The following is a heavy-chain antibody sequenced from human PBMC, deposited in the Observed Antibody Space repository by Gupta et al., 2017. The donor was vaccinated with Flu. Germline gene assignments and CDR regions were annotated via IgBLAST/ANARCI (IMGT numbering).Heavy chain of an antibody. V-gene: IGHV1-69*01. J-gene: IGHJ4*02. Sequence: QVQLVQSGAEVKKPGSSVKVSCKPYGVTFSTYAINWVRQAPGQGLEWMGGVIPVVGPPIYAPRFQGRVTITADESTSTAYMELRSLTSDDTAFYYFARKGGGHCSGGSCYSFDYWGQGTLVTVSS. CDR1: GVTFSTYA. D-gene: IGHD2-15*01. CDR2: VIPVVGPP. CDR3: ARKGGGHCSGGSCYSFDY.